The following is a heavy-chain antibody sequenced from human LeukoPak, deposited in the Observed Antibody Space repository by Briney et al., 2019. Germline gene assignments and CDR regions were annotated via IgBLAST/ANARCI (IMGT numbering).Heavy chain of an antibody. J-gene: IGHJ4*02. CDR2: IYYSGST. V-gene: IGHV4-39*01. Sequence: SETLSLTCTVPGGSISSSSYYWGWIRQPPGKGLEWIGSIYYSGSTYYNPSLKSRVTISVDTSKNQFSLKLSSVTAADTAVYYCARHWSRAPLYGSGSYYPLFDYWGQGTLVTVSS. CDR3: ARHWSRAPLYGSGSYYPLFDY. D-gene: IGHD3-10*01. CDR1: GGSISSSSYY.